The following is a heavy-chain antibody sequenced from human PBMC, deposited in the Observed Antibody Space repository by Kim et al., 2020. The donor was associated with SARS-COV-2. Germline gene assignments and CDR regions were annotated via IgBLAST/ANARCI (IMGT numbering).Heavy chain of an antibody. D-gene: IGHD3-22*01. Sequence: SVKGRFTISRDNSKNTLYLQMNSLRAEDTAVYYCAREGHNYYDSSGYFDPWGQGTLVTVSS. J-gene: IGHJ5*02. CDR3: AREGHNYYDSSGYFDP. V-gene: IGHV3-30*07.